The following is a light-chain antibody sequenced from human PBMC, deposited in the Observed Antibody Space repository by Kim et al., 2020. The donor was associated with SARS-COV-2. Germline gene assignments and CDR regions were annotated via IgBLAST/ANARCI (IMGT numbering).Light chain of an antibody. CDR3: NSRDSSDNVI. J-gene: IGLJ2*01. Sequence: VALGQTVTITCQGDSLRSYYAAWYQKKPGQAPILVIYGKNNRPSGIPDRFSGSSSGNTASLTITGTQAGDEADYYCNSRDSSDNVIFGGGTQLTVL. V-gene: IGLV3-19*01. CDR2: GKN. CDR1: SLRSYY.